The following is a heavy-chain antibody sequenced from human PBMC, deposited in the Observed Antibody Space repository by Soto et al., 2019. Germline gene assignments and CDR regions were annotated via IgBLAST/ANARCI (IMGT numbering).Heavy chain of an antibody. D-gene: IGHD1-26*01. CDR3: ASQGRVPDAFDI. CDR2: IKQDGSEK. J-gene: IGHJ3*02. Sequence: EVQLVESGGGLVQPGGSLRLSCAASGLTFSSYWMSWVRQAPGKGLEWVANIKQDGSEKNYVDSVKGRFTISRDNAKNSLCLQMNGLRAEETAVYYCASQGRVPDAFDIWGQGTMVIVSS. CDR1: GLTFSSYW. V-gene: IGHV3-7*01.